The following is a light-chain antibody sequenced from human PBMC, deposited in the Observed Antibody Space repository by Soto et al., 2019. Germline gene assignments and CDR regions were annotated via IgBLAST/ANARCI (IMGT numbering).Light chain of an antibody. CDR2: AAS. Sequence: DIQMTQSPSSLSASVGDRVTITCRASQSISNYLNWYQQKPGKAPKLLIYAASSLQSGVPSRFSGSGSGTEFTLTISSLQPEDFATYYCQQSYSTPVAFGQGTKVEIK. CDR1: QSISNY. V-gene: IGKV1-39*01. J-gene: IGKJ1*01. CDR3: QQSYSTPVA.